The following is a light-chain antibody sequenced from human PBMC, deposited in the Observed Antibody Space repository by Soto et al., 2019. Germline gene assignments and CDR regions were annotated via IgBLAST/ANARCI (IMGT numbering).Light chain of an antibody. CDR3: SSYGGRNNYV. J-gene: IGLJ1*01. V-gene: IGLV2-8*01. Sequence: QSALSQPPSASGSPGQSVTICCTGTSSDVGGYDYVSWYQQHPGKAPKLMIYEVTKRPSGVPDRFSGSKSGYTASLTVSGLQAEDEADYYCSSYGGRNNYVFGTGTKVTAL. CDR2: EVT. CDR1: SSDVGGYDY.